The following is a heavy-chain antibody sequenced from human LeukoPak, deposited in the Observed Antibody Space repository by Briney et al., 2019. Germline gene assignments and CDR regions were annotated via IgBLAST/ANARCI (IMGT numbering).Heavy chain of an antibody. CDR1: GGSISSSSYY. CDR3: ARHFGPSGYQPNLQN. V-gene: IGHV4-39*01. Sequence: KSSETLSLTCTVSGGSISSSSYYWGWIRQPPGKGLEWIGSTYYSGSTYYNPSLKSRVTISVDTSKNQFSLKLSSVTAADTAVYYCARHFGPSGYQPNLQNWGQGTLVTVSS. J-gene: IGHJ1*01. D-gene: IGHD3-22*01. CDR2: TYYSGST.